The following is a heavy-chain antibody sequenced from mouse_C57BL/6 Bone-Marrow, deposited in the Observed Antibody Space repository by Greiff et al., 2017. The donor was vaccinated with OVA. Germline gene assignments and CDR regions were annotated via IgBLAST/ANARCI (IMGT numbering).Heavy chain of an antibody. J-gene: IGHJ3*01. Sequence: DVKLVESGGGLVKPGGSLKLSCAASGFTFSSYAMSWVRQTPEKRLEWVATISDGGSYTYYPDNVKGRFTISRDNAKNNLYLQMSHLKSEDTAMYYCAILRRFAYWGQGTLVTVSA. V-gene: IGHV5-4*03. CDR2: ISDGGSYT. CDR3: AILRRFAY. CDR1: GFTFSSYA. D-gene: IGHD1-2*01.